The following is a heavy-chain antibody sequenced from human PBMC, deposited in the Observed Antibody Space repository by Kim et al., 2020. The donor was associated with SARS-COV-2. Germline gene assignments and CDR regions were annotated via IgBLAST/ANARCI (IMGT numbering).Heavy chain of an antibody. D-gene: IGHD6-13*01. J-gene: IGHJ5*02. Sequence: YNPAPRSRVTLSSAASKNQFSLRLSSVTAADTAVYYCARLHSWQHEEFDPWGQGVLVTVSS. V-gene: IGHV4-59*08. CDR3: ARLHSWQHEEFDP.